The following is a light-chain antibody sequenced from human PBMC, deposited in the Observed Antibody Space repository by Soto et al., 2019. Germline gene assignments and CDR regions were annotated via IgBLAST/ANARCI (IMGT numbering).Light chain of an antibody. J-gene: IGKJ4*01. V-gene: IGKV4-1*01. CDR2: WAS. Sequence: DVLILHFTATLAVCLGERAAINFKSNQSCFHSSNKKNCISWYQQKPGQPPKVLIYWASTRESGVPDRFSGSGSGTDFTLTISCLQAEDVAVYFCQQYSSTPLPFGGGTKV. CDR1: QSCFHSSNKKNC. CDR3: QQYSSTPLP.